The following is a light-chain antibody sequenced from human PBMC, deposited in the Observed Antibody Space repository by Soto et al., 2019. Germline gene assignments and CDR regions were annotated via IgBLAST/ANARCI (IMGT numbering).Light chain of an antibody. CDR2: EVR. Sequence: QSVLTQPASVSGSPGQSITISCTGTSSDVGAYDFVSWYQQHPDKAPKLMIYEVRNRPSRVSNRFSGSKSVNTATLTISGLQAEDEADYYCSSYTTSSTRVFGTGTKLTVL. V-gene: IGLV2-14*03. CDR1: SSDVGAYDF. CDR3: SSYTTSSTRV. J-gene: IGLJ1*01.